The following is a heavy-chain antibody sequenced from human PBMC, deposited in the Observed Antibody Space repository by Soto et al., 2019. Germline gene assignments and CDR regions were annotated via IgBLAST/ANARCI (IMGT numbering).Heavy chain of an antibody. D-gene: IGHD3-10*01. CDR1: GISLTSSGVG. CDR3: AHVQGSGRNNFY. Sequence: QITLKESGPTLVKPTQTLTLTCTFSGISLTSSGVGVGWIRQPPGKALEWLALIYWDDDKRYSSSLKSRLTITKDTSKNQVVLAMTNMETVDTGTYYCAHVQGSGRNNFYWGQGILVTVSS. CDR2: IYWDDDK. J-gene: IGHJ4*02. V-gene: IGHV2-5*02.